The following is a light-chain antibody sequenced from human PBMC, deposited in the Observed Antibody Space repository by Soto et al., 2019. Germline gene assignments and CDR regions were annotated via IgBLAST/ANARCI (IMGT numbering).Light chain of an antibody. CDR2: KAS. Sequence: DIQMTQSPSTLSLSVGYIVTITCRASQTISSWLAWYQQKPGKAPKLLIYKASTLKSGVPSRFSGSGSGTEFTLTISSLQPDDFETYYCQHYNSDSEAFGQGTKVDIK. V-gene: IGKV1-5*03. J-gene: IGKJ1*01. CDR1: QTISSW. CDR3: QHYNSDSEA.